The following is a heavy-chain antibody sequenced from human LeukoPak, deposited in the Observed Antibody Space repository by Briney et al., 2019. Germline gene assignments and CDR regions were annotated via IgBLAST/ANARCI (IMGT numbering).Heavy chain of an antibody. D-gene: IGHD1-26*01. V-gene: IGHV4-34*01. CDR3: ARGIGGGSYH. CDR2: INHSGST. CDR1: GGSFSGYY. J-gene: IGHJ5*02. Sequence: SETQSLTCAVYGGSFSGYYWSWIRRPPGKGLEWIGEINHSGSTNYNPSLKSRVTISVDTSKNQFSLKLSSVTAADTAVYYCARGIGGGSYHWGQGTLVTVSS.